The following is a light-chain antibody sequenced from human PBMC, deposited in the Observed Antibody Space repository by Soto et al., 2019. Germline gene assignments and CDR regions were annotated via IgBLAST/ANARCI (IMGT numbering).Light chain of an antibody. V-gene: IGKV1-5*03. Sequence: DIQMTQSPSTLSASVGDRVSITCRASQSIGSWLAWYQQKPGKVPKLLIHKASSLQSGVSSRFSGSGSGTEFTLTISSLQPDDSATYYCQQYSSLSAFGPGTKVDIK. CDR1: QSIGSW. CDR3: QQYSSLSA. J-gene: IGKJ3*01. CDR2: KAS.